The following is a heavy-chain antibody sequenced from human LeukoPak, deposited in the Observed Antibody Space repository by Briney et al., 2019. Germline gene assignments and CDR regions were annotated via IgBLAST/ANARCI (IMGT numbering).Heavy chain of an antibody. CDR3: ARGRITIFGVVMGFDP. CDR2: IYYSGST. Sequence: PSETLSLTCTVSGGSISSYYWSWIRQPPAKGLEWIGYIYYSGSTNYNPSLKSRVTISVDTSKNQFSLKLSSVTAADTAVYYCARGRITIFGVVMGFDPWGQGTLVTVSS. V-gene: IGHV4-59*12. J-gene: IGHJ5*02. CDR1: GGSISSYY. D-gene: IGHD3-3*01.